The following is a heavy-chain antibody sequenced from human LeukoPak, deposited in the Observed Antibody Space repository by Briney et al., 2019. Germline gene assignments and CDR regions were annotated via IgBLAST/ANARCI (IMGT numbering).Heavy chain of an antibody. CDR1: GGSISPYY. CDR3: AREGGSYYHWFDP. J-gene: IGHJ5*02. D-gene: IGHD1-26*01. CDR2: TYYSGTT. V-gene: IGHV4-59*01. Sequence: SETLSLTCTVSGGSISPYYWSWIRQPPGKGLEWIGYTYYSGTTNYNPSLKRRVTISVDTSKNQFSLKLTSVSAADTAVYYCAREGGSYYHWFDPWGQGTLVTVSS.